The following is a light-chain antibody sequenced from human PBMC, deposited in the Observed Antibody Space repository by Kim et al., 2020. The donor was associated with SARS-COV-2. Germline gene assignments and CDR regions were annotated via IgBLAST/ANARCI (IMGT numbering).Light chain of an antibody. CDR2: AAS. CDR3: QQSYSTAEFT. V-gene: IGKV1-39*01. J-gene: IGKJ3*01. Sequence: DIQMTQSPSSLSASVGDRVTITCRASQSISSYLNWYQQKPGKAPKLLIYAASSLQSGVPSRFSGSGSGTDFTLTISSLQPEDFATYYCQQSYSTAEFTFGPGTKVGIK. CDR1: QSISSY.